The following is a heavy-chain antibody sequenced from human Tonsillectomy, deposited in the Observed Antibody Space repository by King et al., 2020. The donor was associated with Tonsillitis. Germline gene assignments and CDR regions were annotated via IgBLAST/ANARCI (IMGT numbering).Heavy chain of an antibody. D-gene: IGHD3-10*01. CDR3: ARGPGSGTHLSAFDI. V-gene: IGHV3-33*08. CDR2: IWYDGSHK. Sequence: VQLVESGGGLVQPGGSLRLSCEASGFTFSIYGMHWVRQAPGKGLEWVAIIWYDGSHKYSADSVKGRFTISRDNAKDTLYLQMDSLRAEDTAVYYCARGPGSGTHLSAFDIWGQGTVVTVSS. J-gene: IGHJ3*02. CDR1: GFTFSIYG.